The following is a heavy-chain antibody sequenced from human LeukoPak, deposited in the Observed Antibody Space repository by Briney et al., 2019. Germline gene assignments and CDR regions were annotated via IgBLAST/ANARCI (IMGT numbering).Heavy chain of an antibody. D-gene: IGHD3-22*01. V-gene: IGHV1-69*06. CDR2: IIPIFGTA. CDR1: GGTFSSYA. Sequence: SVKVSCKASGGTFSSYAISWVRQAPGQGLEWMGGIIPIFGTANYAQKFQGRVTITADKSTSTAYMELSSLRSEDTAVYYCAREYDNSGSIFDYWGQGTLVTVSS. CDR3: AREYDNSGSIFDY. J-gene: IGHJ4*02.